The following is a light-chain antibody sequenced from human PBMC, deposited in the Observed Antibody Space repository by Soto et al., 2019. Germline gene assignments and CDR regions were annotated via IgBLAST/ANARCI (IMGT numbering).Light chain of an antibody. CDR3: QQYSSSPIT. CDR1: QRIGSSY. Sequence: VLTQSPVTLSLSPGERDTLSCRASQRIGSSYLAWYQQKPGQAPRLLIYGASSRATGIPDRFSGGGSGTDFSLTISRLDPEDFAVYYCQQYSSSPITFGQGTRLEIK. J-gene: IGKJ5*01. V-gene: IGKV3-20*01. CDR2: GAS.